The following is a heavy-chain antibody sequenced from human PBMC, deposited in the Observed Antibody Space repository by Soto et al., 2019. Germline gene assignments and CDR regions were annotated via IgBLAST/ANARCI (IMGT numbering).Heavy chain of an antibody. Sequence: QVQLVQSGAEVKKPGSSVKVSCKASGGTFSSYAISWVRQAPGQGLEWIGGIIPIFGTANYAQKFQGRVTITADESTSTAYMELSSLRSEDMAVYYCARTDYDILTGYPRDYFDYWGQGTLVTVSS. J-gene: IGHJ4*02. D-gene: IGHD3-9*01. CDR1: GGTFSSYA. CDR2: IIPIFGTA. V-gene: IGHV1-69*01. CDR3: ARTDYDILTGYPRDYFDY.